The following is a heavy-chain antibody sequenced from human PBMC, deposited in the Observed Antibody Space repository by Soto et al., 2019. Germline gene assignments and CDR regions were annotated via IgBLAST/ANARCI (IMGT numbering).Heavy chain of an antibody. CDR1: GGTFSRYT. D-gene: IGHD3-10*01. V-gene: IGHV1-69*02. CDR3: ARGSTIVRGAPSWFDP. CDR2: IIPIAAIA. Sequence: QVQLVQSGAEVKKPGSSVKVSCKASGGTFSRYTINWVRQAPGQGLEWMGRIIPIAAIANYTQKIQGRVTITVDKSSTTAYMELSSLRSDDTAVYYCARGSTIVRGAPSWFDPWGQGTLVTVSS. J-gene: IGHJ5*02.